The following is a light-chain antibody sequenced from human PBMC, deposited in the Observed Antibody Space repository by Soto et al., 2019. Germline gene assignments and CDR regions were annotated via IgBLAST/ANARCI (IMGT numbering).Light chain of an antibody. J-gene: IGLJ3*02. Sequence: QSVLTQAPSASGTPGQRVTISCSGSSSNIGSYYVYWYQQLPGTAPKLLIYSNHQRLSGVPDRFSGSKSGTSASLAISGLRSEDEAEYYCAAWDDSLSGHWVFGGGTKVTVL. CDR2: SNH. CDR3: AAWDDSLSGHWV. V-gene: IGLV1-47*02. CDR1: SSNIGSYY.